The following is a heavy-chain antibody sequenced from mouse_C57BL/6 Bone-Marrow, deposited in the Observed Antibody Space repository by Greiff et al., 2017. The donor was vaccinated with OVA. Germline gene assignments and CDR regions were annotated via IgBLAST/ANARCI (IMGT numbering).Heavy chain of an antibody. Sequence: QVQLQQSGPGLVQPSQSLSITCTVSGFSFTSYGVHWVRQSPGKGLEWLGVIWSGGSTDYNAAFISRLSISKDNSKSQVFFKMNSLQADDTAIYYCATLYYDYVLWFAYWGQGTLVTVSA. D-gene: IGHD2-4*01. CDR2: IWSGGST. CDR1: GFSFTSYG. J-gene: IGHJ3*01. V-gene: IGHV2-2*01. CDR3: ATLYYDYVLWFAY.